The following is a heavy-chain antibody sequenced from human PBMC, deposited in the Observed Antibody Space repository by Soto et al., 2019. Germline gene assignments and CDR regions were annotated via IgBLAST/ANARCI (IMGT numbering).Heavy chain of an antibody. D-gene: IGHD3-22*01. CDR1: GDTISKSRLY. CDR3: ARDYFDSSDYTTNWFDP. J-gene: IGHJ5*02. Sequence: SEALSVTCGVSGDTISKSRLYWAWIRQGQGEGLEWIGSTYHTGKAYYNPARKRGGTRTGEKGKNQFSLKVTSVTAADTALYYCARDYFDSSDYTTNWFDPWGQGTLVTVS. V-gene: IGHV4-39*01. CDR2: TYHTGKA.